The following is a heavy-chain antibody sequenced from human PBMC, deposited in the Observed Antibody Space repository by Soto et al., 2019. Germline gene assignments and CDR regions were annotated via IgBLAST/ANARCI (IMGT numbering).Heavy chain of an antibody. Sequence: QLQLQESGPGLVKPSETLSLTCTVSGGSISSSSYYWGWIRQPPGKGLEWIGSIYYSGSTYSHPALKSRVTISADTSKNPFSLKLSSVTAADTAVYYCARRDSSPPYRYWGQGTLVTVSS. J-gene: IGHJ4*02. V-gene: IGHV4-39*01. CDR1: GGSISSSSYY. CDR3: ARRDSSPPYRY. D-gene: IGHD2-15*01. CDR2: IYYSGST.